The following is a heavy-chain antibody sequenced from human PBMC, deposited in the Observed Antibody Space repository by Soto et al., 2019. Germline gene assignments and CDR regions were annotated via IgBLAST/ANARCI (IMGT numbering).Heavy chain of an antibody. D-gene: IGHD3-3*01. CDR2: INPSGGST. V-gene: IGHV1-46*01. J-gene: IGHJ6*02. CDR3: ARDQHLRFLELSGMDV. CDR1: GYTFTSYY. Sequence: ASGKFSCKASGYTFTSYYMHWVRQAPGQGLEWMGIINPSGGSTSYAQKFQGGVTMTRDTSTSTVYMELSSLRSEDTVVYYCARDQHLRFLELSGMDVWGQGTTVTVSS.